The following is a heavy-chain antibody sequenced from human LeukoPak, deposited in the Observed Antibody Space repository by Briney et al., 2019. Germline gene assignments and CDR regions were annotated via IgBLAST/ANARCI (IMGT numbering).Heavy chain of an antibody. V-gene: IGHV3-74*01. Sequence: PGGSLRLSCAVSGFTFSSYWRHWVRQAPGKGLVWVSRIKTDGSSTGYADSVKGRFTISRDNAKNTLYLQMDSLRAEDTAVYYCARESAGAALGDWGQGTLVTVSS. J-gene: IGHJ4*02. CDR1: GFTFSSYW. CDR3: ARESAGAALGD. D-gene: IGHD6-6*01. CDR2: IKTDGSST.